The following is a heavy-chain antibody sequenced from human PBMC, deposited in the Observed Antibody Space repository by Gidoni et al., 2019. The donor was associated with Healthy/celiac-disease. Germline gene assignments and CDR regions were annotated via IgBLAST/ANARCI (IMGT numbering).Heavy chain of an antibody. CDR3: ARGRGVRIAAHFDY. CDR2: INHSGST. CDR1: GGSFSGDY. D-gene: IGHD6-6*01. Sequence: QVQLQQWGAGLLKPSETLSLTCAVYGGSFSGDYWSWIRQPPGKGLEWIGEINHSGSTNYNPSLKSRVTISVDTSKNQFSLKLSSVTAADTAVYYCARGRGVRIAAHFDYWGQGTLVTVSS. J-gene: IGHJ4*02. V-gene: IGHV4-34*01.